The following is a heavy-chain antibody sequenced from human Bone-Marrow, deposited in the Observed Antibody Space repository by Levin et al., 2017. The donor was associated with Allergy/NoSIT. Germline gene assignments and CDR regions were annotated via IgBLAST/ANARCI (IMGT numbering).Heavy chain of an antibody. CDR1: GGSVSSGSYY. V-gene: IGHV4-61*01. CDR3: AREIRWELRRANWFDP. Sequence: SQTLSLTCTVSGGSVSSGSYYWSWIRQPPGKGLEWIGYIYYSGSTNYNPSLKSRVTISVDTSKNQFSLKLSSVTAADTAVYYCAREIRWELRRANWFDPWGQGTLVTVSS. J-gene: IGHJ5*02. D-gene: IGHD1-26*01. CDR2: IYYSGST.